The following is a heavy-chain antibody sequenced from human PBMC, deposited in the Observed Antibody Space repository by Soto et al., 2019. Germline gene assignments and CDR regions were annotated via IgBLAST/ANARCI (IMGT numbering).Heavy chain of an antibody. J-gene: IGHJ4*02. CDR3: AKDHYDILTGPPAPDC. CDR1: GFTFSSYA. Sequence: GGSLRLSCASPGFTFSSYAMSWVRQAPGKGLQWVSAIRGSGGSTYYADSVKGRFTISRDNSKNTLYLQMNSLRVEDTAVYYCAKDHYDILTGPPAPDCWGQGTLVTVSS. V-gene: IGHV3-23*01. CDR2: IRGSGGST. D-gene: IGHD3-9*01.